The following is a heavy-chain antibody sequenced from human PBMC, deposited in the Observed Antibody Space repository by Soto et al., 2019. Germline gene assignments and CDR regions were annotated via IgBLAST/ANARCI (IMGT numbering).Heavy chain of an antibody. J-gene: IGHJ5*02. Sequence: GGSLRLSCSASGFPLGTHDMGWVRQAPGTGLEWVSSISGTGAKTYYSNAVTGRFTISRDNSKNTLHLQMQNLRAEDTAIYYCERAMNYYASKGWFDPWGQGTLVTVSS. CDR1: GFPLGTHD. D-gene: IGHD3-22*01. CDR3: ERAMNYYASKGWFDP. V-gene: IGHV3-23*01. CDR2: ISGTGAKT.